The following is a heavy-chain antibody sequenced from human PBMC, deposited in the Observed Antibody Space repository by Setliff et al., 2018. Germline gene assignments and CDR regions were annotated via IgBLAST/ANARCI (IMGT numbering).Heavy chain of an antibody. D-gene: IGHD2-2*01. J-gene: IGHJ3*01. V-gene: IGHV5-51*01. CDR2: IYPGNSDT. CDR1: GYSFVSFW. CDR3: TRHEDRNKCTSSSCYRENDAFDV. Sequence: PGESLKISCKASGYSFVSFWIAWVRQMPGKGLEWMGVIYPGNSDTRYSPSFQGQVTISADKSINTAYLQWSSLKASDTAIYYCTRHEDRNKCTSSSCYRENDAFDVWGQGAMVTVSS.